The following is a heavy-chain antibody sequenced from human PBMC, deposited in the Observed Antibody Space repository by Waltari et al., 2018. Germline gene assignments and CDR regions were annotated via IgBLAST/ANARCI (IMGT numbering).Heavy chain of an antibody. CDR3: ARLVVPAENYYYGMDV. Sequence: QVQLQQWGAGLLKPSETLSLTCAVYGGSFRGYYLIWLRQPPGKGLEWIGEINHSGSTNYNPSLKSRVTISVDTSKNQFSLKLSSVTAADTAVYYCARLVVPAENYYYGMDVWGQGTTVTVSS. D-gene: IGHD2-2*01. J-gene: IGHJ6*02. V-gene: IGHV4-34*01. CDR2: INHSGST. CDR1: GGSFRGYY.